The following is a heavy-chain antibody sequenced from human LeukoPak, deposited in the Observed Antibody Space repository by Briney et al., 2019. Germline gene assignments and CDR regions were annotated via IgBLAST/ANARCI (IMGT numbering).Heavy chain of an antibody. V-gene: IGHV1-69*05. Sequence: ASVKVSCKASGGTFSSYAISWVRQAPGQGLEWVGGIIPIFGTANYAQKFQGRVTITTDESTSTAYMELSSLRSEDTAVYYCARTTTGYFDYWGQGTLVTVSS. CDR3: ARTTTGYFDY. CDR1: GGTFSSYA. D-gene: IGHD1-1*01. CDR2: IIPIFGTA. J-gene: IGHJ4*02.